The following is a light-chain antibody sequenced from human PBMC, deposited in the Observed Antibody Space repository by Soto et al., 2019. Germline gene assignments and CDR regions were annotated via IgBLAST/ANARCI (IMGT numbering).Light chain of an antibody. Sequence: QSGLTQPASLSGSPGQSITISCTGTRSDVGHYDYVSWYQHHPGKAPKFMIYDVSNRPSGVSNRFSGSKSGNTASLTISGLQAEDEADYYCSSYTTSNTRQIVFGTGTKVTVL. CDR1: RSDVGHYDY. CDR2: DVS. CDR3: SSYTTSNTRQIV. V-gene: IGLV2-14*03. J-gene: IGLJ1*01.